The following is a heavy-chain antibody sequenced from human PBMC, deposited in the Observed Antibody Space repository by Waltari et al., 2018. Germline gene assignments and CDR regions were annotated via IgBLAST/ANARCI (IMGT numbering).Heavy chain of an antibody. CDR3: ARGGYNWNYERTDYYGMDV. D-gene: IGHD1-7*01. Sequence: QVQLVQSGAEVKKPGSSVKVSCKASGGTFSSYAISWVRQAPGQGLEWMGGIIPIFGTANYAQKCQGRVTITADESTSTAYMELSSLRSEDTAVYYCARGGYNWNYERTDYYGMDVWGQGTTVTVSS. CDR1: GGTFSSYA. J-gene: IGHJ6*02. V-gene: IGHV1-69*01. CDR2: IIPIFGTA.